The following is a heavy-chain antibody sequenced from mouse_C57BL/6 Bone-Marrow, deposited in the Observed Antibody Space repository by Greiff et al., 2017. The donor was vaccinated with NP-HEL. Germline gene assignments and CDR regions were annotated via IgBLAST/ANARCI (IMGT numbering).Heavy chain of an antibody. CDR3: ARRDTTVSHFAY. Sequence: QVQLQQPGAELVKPGASVKLSCKASGYTFTSYWMQWVKQRPGQGLEWIGEIEPSDSYTNYNQKFKGKATLTVDTSSSTAYMQLSSLTYEDSAVYDCARRDTTVSHFAYWGQGTLVTVSA. D-gene: IGHD1-1*01. CDR2: IEPSDSYT. V-gene: IGHV1-50*01. CDR1: GYTFTSYW. J-gene: IGHJ3*01.